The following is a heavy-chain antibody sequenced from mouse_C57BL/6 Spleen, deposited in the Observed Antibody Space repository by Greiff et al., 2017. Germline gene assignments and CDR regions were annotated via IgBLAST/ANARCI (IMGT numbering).Heavy chain of an antibody. V-gene: IGHV1-55*01. Sequence: QVQLQQPGAELVKPGASVKMSCKASGYTFTSYWITWVKQRPGQGLEWIGDIYPGSGSTNYNEKFKSKATLTVYTSSSTAYMQLSSLTSEDSAVYYCARRDDYDGYFDVWGTGTTVTVSS. J-gene: IGHJ1*03. CDR3: ARRDDYDGYFDV. CDR1: GYTFTSYW. D-gene: IGHD2-4*01. CDR2: IYPGSGST.